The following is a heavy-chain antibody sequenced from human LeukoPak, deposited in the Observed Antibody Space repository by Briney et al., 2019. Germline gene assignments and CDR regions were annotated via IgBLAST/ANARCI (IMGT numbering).Heavy chain of an antibody. Sequence: PGGSLRLSCEVSGITFSTYWMTWVRQAPGKGLEWVANIKEDGSEKYFVDSVKGRFSISRDNAKNSLYLQMNSLRAEDTAVYYCARGGHVDYCGQGTLVTVSS. J-gene: IGHJ4*02. CDR3: ARGGHVDY. CDR2: IKEDGSEK. CDR1: GITFSTYW. V-gene: IGHV3-7*01. D-gene: IGHD3-16*01.